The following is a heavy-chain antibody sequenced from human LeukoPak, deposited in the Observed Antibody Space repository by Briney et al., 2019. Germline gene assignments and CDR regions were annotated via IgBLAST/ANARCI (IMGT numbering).Heavy chain of an antibody. CDR3: AREVDFWSGLHYFDY. Sequence: ASVKVSCKASGYTFTSYGISWVRQAPGQGLEWMGWISAYNGNTNYAQKLQGRVTMTTDTSTSTAYMELRSLRSDDTAVYYCAREVDFWSGLHYFDYWGQGTLVTVSS. D-gene: IGHD3-3*01. J-gene: IGHJ4*02. CDR2: ISAYNGNT. CDR1: GYTFTSYG. V-gene: IGHV1-18*01.